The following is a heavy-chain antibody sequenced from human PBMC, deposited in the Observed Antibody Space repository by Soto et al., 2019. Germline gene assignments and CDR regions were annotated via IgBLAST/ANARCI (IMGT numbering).Heavy chain of an antibody. CDR2: IRQDGSEK. D-gene: IGHD3-16*01. V-gene: IGHV3-7*03. J-gene: IGHJ3*02. CDR1: GFTFSSYW. Sequence: GGSLRLSCAASGFTFSSYWMSWVRQAPGKGLEWVANIRQDGSEKYYVDSVKGRFTISRDNAMNSLYLQMNSLRAEDTSVDYCARGGISAFDIWGQGTMVTVSS. CDR3: ARGGISAFDI.